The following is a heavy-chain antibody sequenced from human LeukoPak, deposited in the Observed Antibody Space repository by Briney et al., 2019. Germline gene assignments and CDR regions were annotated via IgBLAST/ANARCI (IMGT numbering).Heavy chain of an antibody. CDR3: ARGYCSGGSCYSVENWFDP. V-gene: IGHV1-2*06. D-gene: IGHD2-15*01. CDR1: GYTFTGNY. Sequence: GASVKVSCKASGYTFTGNYMHWVRQAPGQGLEWMGRINPNSGGTNYAQKFQGRVTMTRDTSISTAYMELSRLRSDDTAVYYCARGYCSGGSCYSVENWFDPWGQGTLVTVSS. J-gene: IGHJ5*02. CDR2: INPNSGGT.